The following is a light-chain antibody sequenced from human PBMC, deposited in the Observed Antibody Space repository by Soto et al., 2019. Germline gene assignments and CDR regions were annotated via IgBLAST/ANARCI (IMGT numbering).Light chain of an antibody. CDR2: GTS. Sequence: EIVLTQSPGTLSLSPGERATLSCRASQDVSSSYLAWYQQKLGQAPRLLMYGTSNRATGIPDRFSGSGSGTDFTLTISRLEAKDFAVYYCQQYDTSPRTFGQGTKVDI. CDR3: QQYDTSPRT. CDR1: QDVSSSY. V-gene: IGKV3-20*01. J-gene: IGKJ2*01.